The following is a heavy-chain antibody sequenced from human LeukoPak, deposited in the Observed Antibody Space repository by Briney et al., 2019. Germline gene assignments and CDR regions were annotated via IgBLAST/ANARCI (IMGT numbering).Heavy chain of an antibody. V-gene: IGHV3-66*01. CDR2: IYSGGST. Sequence: PGGSLRLSCAASGFTVSSNYMSWVRQAPGKGLEWVPVIYSGGSTYYADSVKGRFTISRDNSKNTLYLQMNSLRAEDTAVYYCARVSGQYYYDSSGYWDYWGQGTLVTVSS. CDR3: ARVSGQYYYDSSGYWDY. J-gene: IGHJ4*02. CDR1: GFTVSSNY. D-gene: IGHD3-22*01.